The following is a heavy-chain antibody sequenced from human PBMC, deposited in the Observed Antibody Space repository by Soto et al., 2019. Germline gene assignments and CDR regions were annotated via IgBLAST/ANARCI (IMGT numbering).Heavy chain of an antibody. D-gene: IGHD2-2*01. J-gene: IGHJ4*02. Sequence: SETLSLTCAVYGGSFSGYYLSWIRQPPGKGLEWIGEINHSGSTNYNPSLKSRVTISVDTSKNQFSLKLSSVTAADTAVYYCARGGVRGAGDIVVVPAANLDYWGQGTLVTVSS. V-gene: IGHV4-34*01. CDR3: ARGGVRGAGDIVVVPAANLDY. CDR1: GGSFSGYY. CDR2: INHSGST.